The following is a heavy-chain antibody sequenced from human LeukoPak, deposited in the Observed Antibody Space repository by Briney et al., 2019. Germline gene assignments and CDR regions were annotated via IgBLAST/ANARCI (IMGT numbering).Heavy chain of an antibody. V-gene: IGHV3-64*01. D-gene: IGHD4-23*01. CDR2: ITSNGGTT. Sequence: GGSLRLSCAASGFTFSSYSMVWVRQAPGKGLEYVSGITSNGGTTYYGNSVRGRFAISRDNSKDTLYLQMGSLRTEDMAVYYCARGIRWASDYWGQGTPVTVAS. CDR3: ARGIRWASDY. CDR1: GFTFSSYS. J-gene: IGHJ4*02.